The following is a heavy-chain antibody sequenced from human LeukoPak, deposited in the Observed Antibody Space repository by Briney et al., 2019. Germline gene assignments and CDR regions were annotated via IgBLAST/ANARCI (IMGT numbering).Heavy chain of an antibody. CDR1: GFTFDSYG. CDR2: ISGSGDVT. Sequence: GGSLRLSCAVSGFTFDSYGMNWVRQTPRKGLEWLSVISGSGDVTYYADSVKGRFTMSRDNSKNTLYLQMNSLRAEDTAVYYCASSNIVVVPAAIHGMDVWGQGTTVTVSS. J-gene: IGHJ6*02. CDR3: ASSNIVVVPAAIHGMDV. V-gene: IGHV3-23*01. D-gene: IGHD2-2*01.